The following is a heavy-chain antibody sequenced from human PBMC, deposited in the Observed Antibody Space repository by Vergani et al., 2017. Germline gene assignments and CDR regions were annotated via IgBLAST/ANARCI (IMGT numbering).Heavy chain of an antibody. Sequence: EVQLLESGGGLVQPGGSLRLSCAASGFTFSSYAMSWVRQAPGKGLEWVSAISGSGGSTYYADSVKGRFTISRDNSKNTLYLQMNSLRAEDTAVYYCAKGYYDSSGYYIWDRRAFDIWGQGTMVTVSS. V-gene: IGHV3-23*01. J-gene: IGHJ3*02. CDR2: ISGSGGST. CDR1: GFTFSSYA. CDR3: AKGYYDSSGYYIWDRRAFDI. D-gene: IGHD3-22*01.